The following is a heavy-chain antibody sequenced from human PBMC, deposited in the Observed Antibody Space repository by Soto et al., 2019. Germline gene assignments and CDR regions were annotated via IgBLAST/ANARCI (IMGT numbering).Heavy chain of an antibody. D-gene: IGHD3-16*02. V-gene: IGHV4-4*07. CDR1: GDSILGYY. CDR2: VYNSGNV. CDR3: ARDRLESSTYGMDV. J-gene: IGHJ6*02. Sequence: SETLSLTCSVSGDSILGYYWSWIRQPAGKRLEWIGRVYNSGNVIFNPSLKNRVTMSVDMSKNQFSLRLTSVTAADSAVYYCARDRLESSTYGMDVWGRGXTVTVYS.